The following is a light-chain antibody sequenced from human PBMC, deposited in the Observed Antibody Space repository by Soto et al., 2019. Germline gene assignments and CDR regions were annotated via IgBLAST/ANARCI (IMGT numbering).Light chain of an antibody. J-gene: IGKJ1*01. Sequence: EIVLTQSPGTLSLSPGERATLSCRASQSVSSSYLAWYQQKPGQAPRLLIYDASNRATGIPARFSGSGSATDFTLTISSLEPEDFAIYYCQQRYNWPLTFGQGTKVDIK. V-gene: IGKV3D-20*02. CDR1: QSVSSSY. CDR2: DAS. CDR3: QQRYNWPLT.